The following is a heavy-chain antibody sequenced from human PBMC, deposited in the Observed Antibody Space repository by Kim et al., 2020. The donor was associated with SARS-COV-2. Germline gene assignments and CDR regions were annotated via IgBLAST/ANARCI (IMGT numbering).Heavy chain of an antibody. CDR2: ISAYNGNT. CDR3: AREVGSSTPKKYYYYGMDV. Sequence: ASVKVSCKASGYTFTSYGISWVRQAPGQGLEWMGWISAYNGNTNYAQKLQGRVTMTTDTSTSTAYMELRSLRSDDTAVYYCAREVGSSTPKKYYYYGMDVWGQGTTVTVSS. CDR1: GYTFTSYG. D-gene: IGHD1-26*01. V-gene: IGHV1-18*01. J-gene: IGHJ6*02.